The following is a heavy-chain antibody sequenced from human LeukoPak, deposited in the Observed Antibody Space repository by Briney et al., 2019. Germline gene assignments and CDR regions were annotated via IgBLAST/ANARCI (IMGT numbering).Heavy chain of an antibody. Sequence: PSETLSLTCTVSGGSISSYYWSWIRQPPGKGLEWIGYIYYSGSTNYNPSLKSRVTISVDTSKNQFSLKLSSVTAADTAVYYCARHRGELLHRWFDPWGQGTLVTVSS. CDR1: GGSISSYY. J-gene: IGHJ5*02. CDR2: IYYSGST. V-gene: IGHV4-59*08. D-gene: IGHD1-26*01. CDR3: ARHRGELLHRWFDP.